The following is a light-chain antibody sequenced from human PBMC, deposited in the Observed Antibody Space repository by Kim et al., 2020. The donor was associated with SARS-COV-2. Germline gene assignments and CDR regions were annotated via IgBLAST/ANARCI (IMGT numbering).Light chain of an antibody. V-gene: IGKV1-33*01. CDR1: QDISNY. CDR3: QQLDT. J-gene: IGKJ2*01. CDR2: DAS. Sequence: SSLSASVGDRVTINCQASQDISNYLNWYQQKPGKAPKLLIYDASNLETGVPSRFSGSGSGTDFTFTISSLQPEDIATYYCQQLDTFGQGTKLEI.